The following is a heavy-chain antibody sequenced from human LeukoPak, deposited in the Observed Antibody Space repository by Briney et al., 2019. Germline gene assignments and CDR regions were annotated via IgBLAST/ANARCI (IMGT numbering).Heavy chain of an antibody. J-gene: IGHJ3*02. Sequence: GASVKVSCKASGYTFTGYYMHWVRQAPGQGLEWMGWINPNSGGTNYAQKFQGRVTMTRDTSISTAYMELSRLRSDDTAVYYCARTGIAVAGTEAFDIWGQGTMVTVSS. CDR1: GYTFTGYY. CDR3: ARTGIAVAGTEAFDI. V-gene: IGHV1-2*02. CDR2: INPNSGGT. D-gene: IGHD6-19*01.